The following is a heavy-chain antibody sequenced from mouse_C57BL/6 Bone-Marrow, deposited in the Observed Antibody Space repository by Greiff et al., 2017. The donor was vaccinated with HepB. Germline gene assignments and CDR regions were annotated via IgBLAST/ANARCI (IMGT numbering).Heavy chain of an antibody. J-gene: IGHJ3*01. D-gene: IGHD1-1*01. Sequence: EVKLMESVAELVRPGASVKLSCTASGFNIKNTYMHWVKQRPEQGLEWIGRIEPANGNTKSAQKFQGKATITADTSSNTAYLQRSNLTSEDTAIYYCARDYYYGGAYWGQGTLVTVSA. V-gene: IGHV14-3*01. CDR2: IEPANGNT. CDR3: ARDYYYGGAY. CDR1: GFNIKNTY.